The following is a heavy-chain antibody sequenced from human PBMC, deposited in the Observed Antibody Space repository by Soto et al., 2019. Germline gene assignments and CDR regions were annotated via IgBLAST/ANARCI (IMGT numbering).Heavy chain of an antibody. J-gene: IGHJ4*02. D-gene: IGHD6-13*01. CDR2: IYYRGNT. CDR1: GGSISSGSYY. Sequence: QLQLQESGPGLVKPSETLSLTCTVSGGSISSGSYYWGWIRQSPGKGLEWIGSIYYRGNTYYNPSLKSRVTISVDTSKHQFSLKMSSVTATDTAVYYYARHKDTSSRYLLPDNWGQGTLVTVSS. CDR3: ARHKDTSSRYLLPDN. V-gene: IGHV4-39*01.